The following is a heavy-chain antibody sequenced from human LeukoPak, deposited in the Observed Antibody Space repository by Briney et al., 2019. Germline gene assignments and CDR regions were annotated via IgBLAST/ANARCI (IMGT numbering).Heavy chain of an antibody. CDR3: ARALFDRETRSWYGYYYYYGMDV. CDR1: GYTFTSYG. V-gene: IGHV1-18*01. J-gene: IGHJ6*02. Sequence: GASVKVSCKASGYTFTSYGISWVRQAPGQGLEWMGWISAYNGNTNYAQKLQRRVTMTTDTSTSTAYMQLRSLRSEDTAVYYCARALFDRETRSWYGYYYYYGMDVWGQGTTVTVSS. D-gene: IGHD6-13*01. CDR2: ISAYNGNT.